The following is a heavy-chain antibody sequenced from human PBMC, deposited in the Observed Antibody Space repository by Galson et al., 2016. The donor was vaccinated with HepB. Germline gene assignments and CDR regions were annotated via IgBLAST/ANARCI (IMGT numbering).Heavy chain of an antibody. J-gene: IGHJ4*02. CDR3: ARGWPVAGLDY. CDR1: GYSITSYW. D-gene: IGHD6-19*01. Sequence: QSGAEVKKPGESLKISCKGSGYSITSYWIAWVRQMPGKGLDWMGIIYPGDSESRYSPSFQGQVTMSADKSISTAYLQWSSLKASDTAIYYCARGWPVAGLDYWGPGTLVTVSS. V-gene: IGHV5-51*01. CDR2: IYPGDSES.